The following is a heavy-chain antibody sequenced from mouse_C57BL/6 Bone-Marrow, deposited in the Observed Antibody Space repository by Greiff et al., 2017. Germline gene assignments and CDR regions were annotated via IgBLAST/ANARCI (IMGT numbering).Heavy chain of an antibody. Sequence: EVKLVESGGGLVQPGGSLKLSCAASGFTFSDYGMAWVRQAPRKGPEWVAFISNLAYSIYYADTVTGRFTISRENAKNTLYLEMSSLRSEDTAMYYCASHGGEDYAMDYWGQGTSVTASS. CDR3: ASHGGEDYAMDY. J-gene: IGHJ4*01. CDR1: GFTFSDYG. CDR2: ISNLAYSI. V-gene: IGHV5-15*01.